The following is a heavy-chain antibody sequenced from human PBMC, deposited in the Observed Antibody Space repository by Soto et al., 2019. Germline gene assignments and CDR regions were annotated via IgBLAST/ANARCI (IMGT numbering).Heavy chain of an antibody. CDR3: AESGNYGGKSWFDP. D-gene: IGHD4-17*01. Sequence: EVQLLESGGGLVQPGGSLRLSCAASGFTFSSYAMSWVRQAPGKGLEWVSAISGSGGSTYYADSVKGRFTISRDNSKNTLYLQMNRLRAEDTAVYYCAESGNYGGKSWFDPWGQGTLVTVSS. CDR1: GFTFSSYA. J-gene: IGHJ5*02. V-gene: IGHV3-23*01. CDR2: ISGSGGST.